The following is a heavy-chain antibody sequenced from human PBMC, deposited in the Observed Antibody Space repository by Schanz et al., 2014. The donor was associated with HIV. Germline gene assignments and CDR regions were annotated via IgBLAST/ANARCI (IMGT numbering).Heavy chain of an antibody. D-gene: IGHD5-12*01. J-gene: IGHJ4*02. Sequence: QVHLVQSGAEVKKPGASVKVSCKASGYTFSAYYIHWVRQAPGQGLEWMGWISAYNGNTNYAQKRQGRVTMTTDTSTSTAYMDLRSLRSDDTAVYYCARGAAEMATMTPWRYWGQGTLVTVSS. V-gene: IGHV1-18*04. CDR2: ISAYNGNT. CDR1: GYTFSAYY. CDR3: ARGAAEMATMTPWRY.